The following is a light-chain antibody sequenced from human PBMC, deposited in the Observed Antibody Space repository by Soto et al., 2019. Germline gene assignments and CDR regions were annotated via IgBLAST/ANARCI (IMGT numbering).Light chain of an antibody. CDR1: QGISSW. CDR3: QQANRFPQT. V-gene: IGKV1-12*01. Sequence: DIQMTESPSSVSASVGDRVTITCRASQGISSWLAWYQQKPGNAAKLLIYAASSLQSGVPSRVSGSGSATDFTLTISSRQPEDFATNNCQQANRFPQTFGGWTKVEIK. J-gene: IGKJ4*01. CDR2: AAS.